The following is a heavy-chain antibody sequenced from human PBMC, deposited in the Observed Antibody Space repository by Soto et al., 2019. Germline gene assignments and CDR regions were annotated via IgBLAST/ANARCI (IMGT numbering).Heavy chain of an antibody. CDR1: GFAFSDHY. CDR3: VRAGIETTRYYFDY. D-gene: IGHD4-17*01. Sequence: GGSLRLSCAASGFAFSDHYMDWVRQAPGKGLQWVGRIRNKANSYTTEYAASVKGRFTISRDDSKNSLYLQMNSLKTEDTAVYYCVRAGIETTRYYFDYWGQGTLVTVYS. CDR2: IRNKANSYTT. J-gene: IGHJ4*02. V-gene: IGHV3-72*01.